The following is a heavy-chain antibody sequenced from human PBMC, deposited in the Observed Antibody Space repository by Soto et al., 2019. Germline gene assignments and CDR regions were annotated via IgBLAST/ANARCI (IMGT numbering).Heavy chain of an antibody. J-gene: IGHJ6*02. CDR2: ISAYNGNT. Sequence: QVQLVQSGAEVKKPGASVKVSCKASGYTFTSYGISWVRQAPGQGLEWMGWISAYNGNTNYAQKLQGRVTMTTDTTTSKGYMELRSLRSDDTAVYYGAREYGDYAPPKELYYYYGMDVWGQGTTVTVAS. D-gene: IGHD4-17*01. V-gene: IGHV1-18*01. CDR3: AREYGDYAPPKELYYYYGMDV. CDR1: GYTFTSYG.